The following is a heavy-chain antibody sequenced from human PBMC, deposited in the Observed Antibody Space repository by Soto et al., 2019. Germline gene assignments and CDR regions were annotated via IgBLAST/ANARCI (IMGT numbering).Heavy chain of an antibody. Sequence: PGESLKISCQGSGYSFTTYWISWVRQVPGKGLEWMGRIDPDDSYTDYSPSLQGHVAFSTDKSINTAYLQWSSLKASDTAMYYCARLPLRVSSSSDGAPPHACDIWGQGTMVTVSS. CDR1: GYSFTTYW. CDR3: ARLPLRVSSSSDGAPPHACDI. CDR2: IDPDDSYT. J-gene: IGHJ3*02. V-gene: IGHV5-10-1*01. D-gene: IGHD2-2*01.